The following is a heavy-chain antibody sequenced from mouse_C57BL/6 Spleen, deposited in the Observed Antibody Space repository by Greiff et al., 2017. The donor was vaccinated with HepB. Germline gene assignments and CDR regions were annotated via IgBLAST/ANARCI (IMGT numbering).Heavy chain of an antibody. CDR1: GYTFTSYW. D-gene: IGHD2-4*01. V-gene: IGHV1-55*01. CDR2: IYPGSGST. Sequence: VQLQQPGAELVKPGASVKMSCKASGYTFTSYWITWVKQRPGQGLEWIGDIYPGSGSTNYNEKFKSKATLTVDTSSSTAYMQLSSLTSEDSAVYYCARRAAGYDYDGFDYWGQGTTLTVSS. CDR3: ARRAAGYDYDGFDY. J-gene: IGHJ2*01.